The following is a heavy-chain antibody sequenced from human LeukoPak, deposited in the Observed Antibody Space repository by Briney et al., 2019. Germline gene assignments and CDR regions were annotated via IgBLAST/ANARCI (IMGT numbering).Heavy chain of an antibody. D-gene: IGHD5-12*01. J-gene: IGHJ4*02. CDR3: AREVDGYDGNSFEY. CDR2: IIPIFGTA. CDR1: GGSFSSYA. Sequence: SSVTVSCQASGGSFSSYAISWLRQAPGQGLEWMGGIIPIFGTANYAQKLQGRVTITADESTSTAYMELSSLSSEDTAVYYCAREVDGYDGNSFEYWGPVTLVSV. V-gene: IGHV1-69*13.